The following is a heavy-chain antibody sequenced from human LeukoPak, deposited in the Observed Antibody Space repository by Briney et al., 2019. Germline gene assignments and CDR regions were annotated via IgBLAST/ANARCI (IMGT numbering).Heavy chain of an antibody. CDR2: ISGSGGST. Sequence: GGSLRLSCAASGFTFSSYAMSWVRQAPGKGLEWVSAISGSGGSTYYADSVKGRFTISRDNSKNTLYLQMNSLRAEVTAVYYCAKPVRVAPTYNFDYWGQGTLVTVSS. CDR3: AKPVRVAPTYNFDY. V-gene: IGHV3-23*01. D-gene: IGHD5-12*01. J-gene: IGHJ4*02. CDR1: GFTFSSYA.